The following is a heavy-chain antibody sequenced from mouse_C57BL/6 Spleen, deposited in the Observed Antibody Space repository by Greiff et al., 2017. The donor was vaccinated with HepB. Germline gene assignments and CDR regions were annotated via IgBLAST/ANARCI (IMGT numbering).Heavy chain of an antibody. J-gene: IGHJ3*01. V-gene: IGHV5-17*01. CDR2: ISSGSSTI. Sequence: EVKVVESGGGLVKPGGSLKLSCAASGFTFSDYGMHWVRQAPEKGLEWVAYISSGSSTIYYADTVKGRFTISRDNAKNTLFLQMTSLRSEDTAMYYCARGIYYDYDVAYWGQGTLVTVSA. CDR3: ARGIYYDYDVAY. CDR1: GFTFSDYG. D-gene: IGHD2-4*01.